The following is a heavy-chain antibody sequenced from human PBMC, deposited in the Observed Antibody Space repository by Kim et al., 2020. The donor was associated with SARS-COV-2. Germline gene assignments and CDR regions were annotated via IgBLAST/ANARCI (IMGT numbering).Heavy chain of an antibody. CDR2: IKEDGSEA. Sequence: GGSLRLSCATSGFTFSTYWMTWVRQAPGKGLEWVANIKEDGSEAYYVDSVKGRFTISRDNAKKSLYLQMNSLRAEDTAMYYCATRPHNGIIDYYAVFDYWGQGTLVTVSS. CDR1: GFTFSTYW. J-gene: IGHJ4*02. CDR3: ATRPHNGIIDYYAVFDY. D-gene: IGHD1-26*01. V-gene: IGHV3-7*01.